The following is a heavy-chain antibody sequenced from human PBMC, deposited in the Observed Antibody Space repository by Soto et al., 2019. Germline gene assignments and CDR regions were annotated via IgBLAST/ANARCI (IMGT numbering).Heavy chain of an antibody. Sequence: ASVKVSCKASGYTFTSYGISWVRQAPGQGLEWMGWISAYNGNTNYAQKLQGRVTMTTDTSTSTAYMELRSLRSDDTAVYYCARDRARQTRPSNWFEPWGQGTLVNVSS. CDR1: GYTFTSYG. J-gene: IGHJ5*02. D-gene: IGHD6-25*01. CDR3: ARDRARQTRPSNWFEP. CDR2: ISAYNGNT. V-gene: IGHV1-18*04.